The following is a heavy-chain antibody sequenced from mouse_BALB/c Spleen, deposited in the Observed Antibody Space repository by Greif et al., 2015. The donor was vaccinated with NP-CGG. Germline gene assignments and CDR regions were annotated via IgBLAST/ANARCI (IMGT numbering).Heavy chain of an antibody. Sequence: EVQLQQSGAELVKPGASVKLSCTASGFNIRDTYMHWVKQRPEQGLEWIGRIDPANGYTKYDPKFQGKATITADTSSNTAGLHLSSLTSEDTAVYYCARYYRYPYYAMDYWGQGTSVTVSS. J-gene: IGHJ4*01. CDR2: IDPANGYT. D-gene: IGHD2-14*01. CDR3: ARYYRYPYYAMDY. CDR1: GFNIRDTY. V-gene: IGHV14-3*02.